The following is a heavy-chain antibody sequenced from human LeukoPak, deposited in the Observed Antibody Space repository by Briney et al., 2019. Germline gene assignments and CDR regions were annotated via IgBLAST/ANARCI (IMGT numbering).Heavy chain of an antibody. CDR2: IYYSGST. Sequence: PSETLSLTCTVSGGSISSYYWSWIRQPPGEGLEWIGYIYYSGSTNYNPSLKSRVTISVDTSKNQFSLKLSSVTAADTAVYYCANGYSSSWYPFDYWGQGTLVTVSS. CDR1: GGSISSYY. CDR3: ANGYSSSWYPFDY. D-gene: IGHD6-13*01. J-gene: IGHJ4*02. V-gene: IGHV4-59*01.